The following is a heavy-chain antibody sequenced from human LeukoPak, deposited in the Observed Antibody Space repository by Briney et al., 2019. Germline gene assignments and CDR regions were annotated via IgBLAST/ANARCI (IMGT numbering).Heavy chain of an antibody. CDR2: ISAYNGNT. CDR1: GYTFTSYG. V-gene: IGHV1-18*01. Sequence: GASVKVSCKASGYTFTSYGISWVRQAPGQGREWMGWISAYNGNTNYAQKLQGRVTMTTDTSTSTAYMELRSLRSDDTAVYYCARDLVWEYYYDSSGYSAFDYWGQGTLVTVSS. J-gene: IGHJ4*02. CDR3: ARDLVWEYYYDSSGYSAFDY. D-gene: IGHD3-22*01.